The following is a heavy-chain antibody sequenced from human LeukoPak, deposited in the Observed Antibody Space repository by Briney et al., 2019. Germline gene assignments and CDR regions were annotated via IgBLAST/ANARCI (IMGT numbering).Heavy chain of an antibody. D-gene: IGHD4-17*01. J-gene: IGHJ4*02. Sequence: GGSLRLSCAASEFTFSTYSMNWLRQAPGKGLEWVSSISSGSTYIYYADSVKGRFTISRDNAKNSLYLQMNSLRAEDTAVYYCANHYGDYYFDYWGQGTLVTVSS. CDR2: ISSGSTYI. CDR3: ANHYGDYYFDY. CDR1: EFTFSTYS. V-gene: IGHV3-21*01.